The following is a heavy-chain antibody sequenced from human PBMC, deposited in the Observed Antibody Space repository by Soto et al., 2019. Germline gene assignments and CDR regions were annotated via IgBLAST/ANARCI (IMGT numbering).Heavy chain of an antibody. CDR1: GFTFSSSD. CDR2: IGSAGDP. J-gene: IGHJ4*02. D-gene: IGHD6-13*01. CDR3: ARWNWQQLAFDY. V-gene: IGHV3-13*05. Sequence: QAGGSLRLSCAASGFTFSSSDMHWVRQATGKGLEWVSGIGSAGDPYYAGSVKGRFTISRENAKSSLYLQMNSLRAGDTAVYYCARWNWQQLAFDYWGQGTLVTGST.